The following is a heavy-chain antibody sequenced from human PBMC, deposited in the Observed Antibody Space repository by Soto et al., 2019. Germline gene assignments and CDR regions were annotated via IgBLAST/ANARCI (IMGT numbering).Heavy chain of an antibody. CDR3: ARETLDCITYGCYLEL. Sequence: EVQLVESGGGLVQPGGSLRLSCAASTFTFSNSDMHWVRQTTGKGLEWVSAIGTGYDTYYSDSVKGRFTISRENAKNSLYLQMNSLRAEDTAVYYCARETLDCITYGCYLELCGRCTLVTVSS. D-gene: IGHD4-4*01. V-gene: IGHV3-13*01. J-gene: IGHJ2*01. CDR1: TFTFSNSD. CDR2: IGTGYDT.